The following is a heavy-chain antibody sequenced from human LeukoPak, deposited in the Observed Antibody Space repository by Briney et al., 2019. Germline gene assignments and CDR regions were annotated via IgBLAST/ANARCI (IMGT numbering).Heavy chain of an antibody. J-gene: IGHJ6*02. CDR3: ARANSKTYYYDSSGYGRRGYYYYGMDV. CDR2: IIPILGIA. Sequence: GASVKVSCKASGYTFTSYDINWVRQATGQGLEWMGRIIPILGIANYAQKFQGRVTITADKSTSTAYMELSSLRSEDTAVYYCARANSKTYYYDSSGYGRRGYYYYGMDVWGQGTTVTVSS. D-gene: IGHD3-22*01. V-gene: IGHV1-69*04. CDR1: GYTFTSYD.